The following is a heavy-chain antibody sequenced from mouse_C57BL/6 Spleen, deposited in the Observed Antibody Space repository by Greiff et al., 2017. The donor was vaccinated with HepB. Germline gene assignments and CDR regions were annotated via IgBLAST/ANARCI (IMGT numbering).Heavy chain of an antibody. J-gene: IGHJ3*01. V-gene: IGHV1-15*01. CDR1: GYTFTDYE. CDR3: TRVDGYYVAWFAY. CDR2: IDPETGGT. Sequence: VQLQQSGAELVRPGASVTLSCKASGYTFTDYEMHWVKQTPVHGLEWIGAIDPETGGTAYNQKFKGKAILTADKSSSTAYMELRSLTSEDSAVYYCTRVDGYYVAWFAYWGQGTLVTVSA. D-gene: IGHD2-3*01.